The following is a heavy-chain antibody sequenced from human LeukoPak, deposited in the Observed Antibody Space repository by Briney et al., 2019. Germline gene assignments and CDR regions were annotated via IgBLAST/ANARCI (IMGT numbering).Heavy chain of an antibody. CDR2: ISSTSTYI. CDR3: ARETWELLGVHYHYYMDV. V-gene: IGHV3-21*01. CDR1: GFTFSSYS. D-gene: IGHD1-26*01. J-gene: IGHJ6*03. Sequence: GGSLRLSCAASGFTFSSYSVNWVRQAPGKGLEWVSSISSTSTYIYYADSVTGRFTISRDNARNSLYLQMNSLRAEDTAVYYCARETWELLGVHYHYYMDVWGKGTTVTVSS.